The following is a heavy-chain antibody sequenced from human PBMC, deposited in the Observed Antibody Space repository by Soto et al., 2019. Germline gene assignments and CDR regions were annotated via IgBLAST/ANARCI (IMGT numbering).Heavy chain of an antibody. D-gene: IGHD2-15*01. Sequence: EVQLVESGGGLVQPGGSLRLSCAASGFTVSSNYMSWVRQAPGKGLEWVSVIYSGGSTYYADSVKGRFTISRDNSKNTLYLKMNSLRAEDTAVYYCARGIVVVATANGNYYFDYWGQGTLVTVSS. J-gene: IGHJ4*02. CDR2: IYSGGST. CDR1: GFTVSSNY. CDR3: ARGIVVVATANGNYYFDY. V-gene: IGHV3-66*01.